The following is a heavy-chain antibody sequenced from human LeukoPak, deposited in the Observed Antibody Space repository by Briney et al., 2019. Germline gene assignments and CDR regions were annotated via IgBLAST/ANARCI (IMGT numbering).Heavy chain of an antibody. CDR2: INHSGST. J-gene: IGHJ4*02. CDR3: ARGYCSSTSCPSTYYFDY. CDR1: GGSFSGYY. D-gene: IGHD2-2*01. Sequence: SETLSLTCAVYGGSFSGYYWSWIRQPPGKGLEWIGAINHSGSTNYNPSLKSRVTISVDTSKNQFSLKLSSVTAADTAVYYCARGYCSSTSCPSTYYFDYWGQGTLVTVSS. V-gene: IGHV4-34*01.